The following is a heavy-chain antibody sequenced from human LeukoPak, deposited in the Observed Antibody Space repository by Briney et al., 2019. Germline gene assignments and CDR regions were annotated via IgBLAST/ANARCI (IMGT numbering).Heavy chain of an antibody. CDR1: GFTFSSYA. CDR3: ASHYDSSGYYYFDY. J-gene: IGHJ4*02. CDR2: ISGSGGST. Sequence: GGSLRHSCAASGFTFSSYAMSWVRQAPGKGLEWVSAISGSGGSTYYADSVKGRFTISRDNSKNTLYLQMISLRAEDTALYYCASHYDSSGYYYFDYWGQGTLVTVSS. V-gene: IGHV3-23*01. D-gene: IGHD3-22*01.